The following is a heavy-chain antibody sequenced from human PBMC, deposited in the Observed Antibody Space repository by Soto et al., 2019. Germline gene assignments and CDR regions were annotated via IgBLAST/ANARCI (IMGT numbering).Heavy chain of an antibody. J-gene: IGHJ6*02. V-gene: IGHV3-30-3*01. CDR1: GFNVGAFA. D-gene: IGHD2-15*01. CDR2: ISYDGSNK. CDR3: ARGGDIVVVVAATDYYYGMDV. Sequence: GGSLRLSCAASGFNVGAFAVNWVRQAPGKGLEWVAVISYDGSNKYYADSVKGRFTISRDNSKNTLYLQMNSLRAEDTAVYYCARGGDIVVVVAATDYYYGMDVWGQGTTVTVSS.